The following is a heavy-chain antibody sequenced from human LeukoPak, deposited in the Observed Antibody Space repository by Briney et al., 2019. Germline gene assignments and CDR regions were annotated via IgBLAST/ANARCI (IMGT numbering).Heavy chain of an antibody. Sequence: GGSLRLSCAASGFTFSSYSMNWVRQAPGKGLEWVANIKQDGSEKYYVDSVKGRFTISRDNAKNSLYLQMNSLRAEDTAVYYCARDYNYYGSGSYHDYWGQGTLVTVSS. D-gene: IGHD3-10*01. CDR1: GFTFSSYS. J-gene: IGHJ4*02. CDR3: ARDYNYYGSGSYHDY. CDR2: IKQDGSEK. V-gene: IGHV3-7*01.